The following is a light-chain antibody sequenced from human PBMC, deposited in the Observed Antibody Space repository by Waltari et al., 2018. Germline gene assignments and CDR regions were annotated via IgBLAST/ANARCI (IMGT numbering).Light chain of an antibody. J-gene: IGKJ1*01. CDR1: QGVGKY. Sequence: ENVLTQSPATLSLSPGERATLSCRASQGVGKYLAWYQQRPGQAPRLLLYHASIRATGIPDRFSGSGFGTDFSPTISRLGPEDFAVYYCQKYDFLPATFGQGTTVEIK. CDR2: HAS. V-gene: IGKV3-20*01. CDR3: QKYDFLPAT.